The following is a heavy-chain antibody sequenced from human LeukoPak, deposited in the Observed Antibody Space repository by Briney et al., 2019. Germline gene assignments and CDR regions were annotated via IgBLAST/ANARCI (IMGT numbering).Heavy chain of an antibody. D-gene: IGHD5-18*01. CDR1: GFTFSSYA. Sequence: GGSLRLSCAASGFTFSSYAMSWVRQAPGKGLEWVSAISGSGGSTYYADPVKGRFTISRDNSKNTLYLQMNSLRAEDTAVYYCAKDRSYSYGEFDYWGQGTLVTVPS. V-gene: IGHV3-23*01. CDR2: ISGSGGST. CDR3: AKDRSYSYGEFDY. J-gene: IGHJ4*02.